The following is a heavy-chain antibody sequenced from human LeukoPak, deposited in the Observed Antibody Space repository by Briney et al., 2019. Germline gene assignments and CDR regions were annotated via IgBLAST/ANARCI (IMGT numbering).Heavy chain of an antibody. D-gene: IGHD2-15*01. CDR2: ISGSGGST. CDR3: AKGALGYCSGGSCRGGDY. Sequence: GGSVRLSCAASGFTFSSYAMSWVRQAPGKGLEWVSAISGSGGSTYYADSVKGRFTISRDNSKNTLYLQMNSLRAEDTAVYYCAKGALGYCSGGSCRGGDYWGQGTLVTVSS. CDR1: GFTFSSYA. J-gene: IGHJ4*02. V-gene: IGHV3-23*01.